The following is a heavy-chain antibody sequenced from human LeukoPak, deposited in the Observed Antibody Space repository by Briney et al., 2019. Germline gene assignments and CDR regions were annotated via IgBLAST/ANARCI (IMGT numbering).Heavy chain of an antibody. Sequence: EASVKVSCKASGYTFTGYYMHWVRQAPGQGLEWMGWINPNSGGTNYAQKFQGRVTMTTDTSTSTAYMELRSLRSDDTAVYYCARDRVAYCGGDCYSGWFDPWGQGALVTVSS. CDR1: GYTFTGYY. CDR2: INPNSGGT. J-gene: IGHJ5*02. CDR3: ARDRVAYCGGDCYSGWFDP. D-gene: IGHD2-21*02. V-gene: IGHV1-2*02.